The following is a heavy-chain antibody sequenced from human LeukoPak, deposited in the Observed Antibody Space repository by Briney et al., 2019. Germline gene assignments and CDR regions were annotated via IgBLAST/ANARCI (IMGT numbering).Heavy chain of an antibody. CDR3: ARDLTSVPTR. CDR1: GFTFSSDS. Sequence: GGSLRLSCAGSGFTFSSDSMNWVRQAPGKGLEWVSYIRSSGNTKHYVDSVKGRFTISRDNAKNSVYLQMNSLRNEDTAMYYCARDLTSVPTRWGQGTLVTVSS. D-gene: IGHD4-17*01. V-gene: IGHV3-48*02. CDR2: IRSSGNTK. J-gene: IGHJ4*02.